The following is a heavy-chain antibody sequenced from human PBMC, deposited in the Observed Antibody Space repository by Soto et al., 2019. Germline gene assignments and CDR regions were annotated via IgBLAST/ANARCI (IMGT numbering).Heavy chain of an antibody. J-gene: IGHJ2*01. D-gene: IGHD1-7*01. V-gene: IGHV4-39*01. Sequence: QLQLQESGPGLVKPSETLSLTCTVSGGSISSSSYYWGWIRQPPGKGLEWIGSIYYSGSTYYNPSLKSRVTISVDTSKNQFSLKLSSVTAADTAVYYCARHPPRNYHRYWYFDLWGRGTLVTVSS. CDR2: IYYSGST. CDR1: GGSISSSSYY. CDR3: ARHPPRNYHRYWYFDL.